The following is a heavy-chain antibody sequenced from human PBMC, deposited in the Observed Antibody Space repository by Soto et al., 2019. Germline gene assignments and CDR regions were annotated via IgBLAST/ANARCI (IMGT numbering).Heavy chain of an antibody. Sequence: SVKVSCKASGGTFSSYAISWVRQAPGQGLEWMGGIIPIFGTADYAQKFQGRVTITADNSTRTAYMELSSLRSEDTAVYYCARDLRGPGSYYTDYYYCGMDVWGQGTPVPVPS. CDR3: ARDLRGPGSYYTDYYYCGMDV. CDR2: IIPIFGTA. CDR1: GGTFSSYA. V-gene: IGHV1-69*06. D-gene: IGHD3-10*01. J-gene: IGHJ6*02.